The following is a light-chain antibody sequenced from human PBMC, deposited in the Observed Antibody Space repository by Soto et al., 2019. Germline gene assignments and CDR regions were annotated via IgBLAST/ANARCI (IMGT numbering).Light chain of an antibody. V-gene: IGKV3D-20*02. CDR3: QQRHMWPIT. CDR1: QSVSNDY. J-gene: IGKJ5*01. CDR2: SVS. Sequence: EVVLTQSPGTLSLSPGDRATLSCRASQSVSNDYVAWVQQKPGQTPRLLIYSVSSRATGIPPRFSGSGSGTDFTLTISSLEPEDSAVYYCQQRHMWPITFGQGTRLET.